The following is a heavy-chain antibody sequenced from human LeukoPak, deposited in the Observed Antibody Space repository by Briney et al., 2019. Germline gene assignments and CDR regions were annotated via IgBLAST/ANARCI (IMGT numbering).Heavy chain of an antibody. CDR3: ARIQMGYNHADY. CDR2: FNSNSGGT. D-gene: IGHD3-10*01. Sequence: ASVKVSCKASGYTFTCYYMQWVRQAPGQGLEWMGWFNSNSGGTNYAQKFQGRVTMTRDTSISTANMELSRQRSDDTAVYYCARIQMGYNHADYWGQGTLVTVSS. J-gene: IGHJ4*02. CDR1: GYTFTCYY. V-gene: IGHV1-2*02.